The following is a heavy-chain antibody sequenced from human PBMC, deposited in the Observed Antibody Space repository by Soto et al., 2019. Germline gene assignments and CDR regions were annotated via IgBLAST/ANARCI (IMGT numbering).Heavy chain of an antibody. D-gene: IGHD6-19*01. CDR3: AKGYSSGWHSSLSS. J-gene: IGHJ5*02. CDR1: GFNFSNYG. Sequence: EVQLLESGGGLVQPGGSLRLSCAASGFNFSNYGVSWVRQAPGKGLECVSGITGSGDRTSYADSVKGRFPVSRDKSKNTLSLQMNSLRVEDTAIYYCAKGYSSGWHSSLSSWGQGTLGIVSS. CDR2: ITGSGDRT. V-gene: IGHV3-23*01.